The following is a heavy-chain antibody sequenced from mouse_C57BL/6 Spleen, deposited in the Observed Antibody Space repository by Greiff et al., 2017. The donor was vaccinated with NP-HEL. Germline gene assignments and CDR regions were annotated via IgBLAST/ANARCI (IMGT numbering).Heavy chain of an antibody. CDR1: GFNIKDDY. CDR2: IDPENGDT. CDR3: TTEEGFAY. J-gene: IGHJ3*01. V-gene: IGHV14-4*01. Sequence: VQLQQSGAALARPGASVKLSCTASGFNIKDDYMHWVKQRPEPGLEWIGWIDPENGDTEYASKFQGKATITADTSSNTAYLQLSSLTSEDTAVYYCTTEEGFAYWGQGTLVTVSA.